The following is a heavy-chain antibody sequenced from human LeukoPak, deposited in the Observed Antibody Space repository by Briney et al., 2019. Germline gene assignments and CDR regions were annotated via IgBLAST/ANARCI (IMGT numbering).Heavy chain of an antibody. CDR3: ARVRDIVVVPATFDP. Sequence: PGGSLRLSCAASGFSFSSYGMHWVRQAPGKGLEWVANIKQDGSEKYYVDSVKGRFTISRDNAKNSLYLQMNSLRAEDTAVYYCARVRDIVVVPATFDPWGQGTLVTVSS. CDR1: GFSFSSYG. V-gene: IGHV3-7*01. CDR2: IKQDGSEK. J-gene: IGHJ5*02. D-gene: IGHD2-2*01.